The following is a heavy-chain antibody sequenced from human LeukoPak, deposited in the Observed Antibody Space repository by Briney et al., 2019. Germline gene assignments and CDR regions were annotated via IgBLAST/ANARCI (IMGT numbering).Heavy chain of an antibody. J-gene: IGHJ4*02. CDR1: GFSFSGCW. D-gene: IGHD5-24*01. V-gene: IGHV3-7*01. CDR3: ARDGRWMQFAEGGLDY. CDR2: IKQDGSDK. Sequence: GGSLRLSCAASGFSFSGCWMNWVRQAPGKGLEWVASIKQDGSDKYYVDSVKGRFTISRDNAKNSVYLQMTSLRDEDTAVYYCARDGRWMQFAEGGLDYWGQGTLVIVSS.